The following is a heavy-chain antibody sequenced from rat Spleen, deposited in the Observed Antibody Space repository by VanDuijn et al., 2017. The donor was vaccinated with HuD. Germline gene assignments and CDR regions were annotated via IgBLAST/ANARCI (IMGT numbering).Heavy chain of an antibody. CDR1: GFTFSDYY. CDR2: ITSGGSYT. J-gene: IGHJ3*01. Sequence: EVQLVEFDGGLVQPGRSLKLSCAASGFTFSDYYMAWVRQAPKKGLEWIATITSGGSYTYYPDSVKGRFTISRANAKSTLYLQMNSLRSEDTATYYCGMGDYPGSGFAYWGQGTLVTVSS. V-gene: IGHV5-7*01. CDR3: GMGDYPGSGFAY. D-gene: IGHD1-4*01.